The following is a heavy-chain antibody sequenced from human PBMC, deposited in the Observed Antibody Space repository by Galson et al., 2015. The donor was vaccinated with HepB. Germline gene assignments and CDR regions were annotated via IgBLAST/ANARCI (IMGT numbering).Heavy chain of an antibody. CDR2: ISAYNGNT. D-gene: IGHD5-18*01. V-gene: IGHV1-18*01. CDR1: GYTFTRYG. J-gene: IGHJ4*02. CDR3: ARDRLAARGLRVFDY. Sequence: SVKVSCKASGYTFTRYGISWVRQAPGQGLEWMGWISAYNGNTNYAQKLQGRVTMTTDTSTSTAYMELRSLRSDDTAVYYCARDRLAARGLRVFDYWGQGTLVTVSS.